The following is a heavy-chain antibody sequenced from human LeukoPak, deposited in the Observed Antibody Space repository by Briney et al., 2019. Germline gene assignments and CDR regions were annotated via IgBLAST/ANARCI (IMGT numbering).Heavy chain of an antibody. D-gene: IGHD6-19*01. CDR1: GYTFTSYG. Sequence: GSVKVSCKASGYTFTSYGISWVRQAPGHGLEGMGWISAYNGNTNYAQKLQGRVTMTTDTSTSTAYMELRSLRSDDTAVYYCARDMDEQWLVREGDAFDIWGQGTMVTVSS. CDR2: ISAYNGNT. J-gene: IGHJ3*02. V-gene: IGHV1-18*01. CDR3: ARDMDEQWLVREGDAFDI.